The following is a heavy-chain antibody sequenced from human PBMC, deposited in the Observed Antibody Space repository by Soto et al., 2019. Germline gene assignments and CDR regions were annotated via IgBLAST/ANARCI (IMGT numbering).Heavy chain of an antibody. V-gene: IGHV4-59*01. CDR1: GGSITSSY. Sequence: SESLSLTWTVDGGSITSSYWSWIRRPPGKGLEWIAYIYDTGISGYTPSTSYNPSLQSRVTMSVDTSKSQFSLKLTSVTAADTAVYYCVRGEDAFFYYGLGVCGQRITV. CDR2: IYDTGISGYTPST. CDR3: VRGEDAFFYYGLGV. J-gene: IGHJ6*02.